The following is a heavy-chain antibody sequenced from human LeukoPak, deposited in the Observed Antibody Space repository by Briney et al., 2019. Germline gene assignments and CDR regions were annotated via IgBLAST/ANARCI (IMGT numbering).Heavy chain of an antibody. V-gene: IGHV1-18*01. Sequence: ASVKVSCKTSGYSFINYGITWVRQAPGQGLEWMGWVSAYADNTNYVQKFQGRVTMTRNTSISTAYMELSSLRSEDTAVYYCASVVVTGFFGGDYWGQGTPVTVSS. D-gene: IGHD2-21*02. CDR1: GYSFINYG. J-gene: IGHJ4*02. CDR3: ASVVVTGFFGGDY. CDR2: VSAYADNT.